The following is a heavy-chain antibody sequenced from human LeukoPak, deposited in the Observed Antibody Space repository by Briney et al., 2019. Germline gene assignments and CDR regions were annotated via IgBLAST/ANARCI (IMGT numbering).Heavy chain of an antibody. D-gene: IGHD1-26*01. V-gene: IGHV3-48*03. CDR3: ARDAGGDYFDY. CDR1: GFSFSNYE. J-gene: IGHJ4*02. Sequence: GGSLRLSCAASGFSFSNYELTWVRQAPGKGLEWILYINRSGSTIYYADSVEGRFTISRDNAKNLVFLQMKSLRAEDTAVYYCARDAGGDYFDYWGQGTLVTVSS. CDR2: INRSGSTI.